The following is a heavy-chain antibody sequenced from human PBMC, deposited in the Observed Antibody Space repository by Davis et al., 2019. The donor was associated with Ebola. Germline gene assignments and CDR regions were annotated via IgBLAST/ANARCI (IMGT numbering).Heavy chain of an antibody. V-gene: IGHV1-18*04. D-gene: IGHD3-9*01. CDR3: AGAPNYDVLTGTSSYYFDY. Sequence: ASVKVSCKSSGYTFTSYGLVWLRQPPGLGLEWMGWISGFNTNTNFAQKFQGRVTVSKDTSTNTAYMDLRSLTSDDTAIYYCAGAPNYDVLTGTSSYYFDYWGQGTLVTVSS. CDR1: GYTFTSYG. CDR2: ISGFNTNT. J-gene: IGHJ4*02.